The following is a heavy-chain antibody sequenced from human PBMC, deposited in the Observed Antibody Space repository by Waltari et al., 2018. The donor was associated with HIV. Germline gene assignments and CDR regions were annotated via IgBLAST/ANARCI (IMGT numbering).Heavy chain of an antibody. Sequence: EVQLVESGGGLIQPGGSLRLSCAASGVTFSSNYISWVRQAPGKGLEWVSVIYSGGSTYYADSVKGRFTISRDNSKNTLYLQMNSLRAEDTAVYYCARVGVITTYYYYGMDVWGQGTTVTVSS. CDR2: IYSGGST. D-gene: IGHD3-10*01. CDR3: ARVGVITTYYYYGMDV. V-gene: IGHV3-53*01. J-gene: IGHJ6*02. CDR1: GVTFSSNY.